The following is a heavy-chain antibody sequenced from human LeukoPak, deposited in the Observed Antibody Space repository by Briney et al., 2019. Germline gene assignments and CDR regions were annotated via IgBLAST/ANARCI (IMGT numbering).Heavy chain of an antibody. V-gene: IGHV1-69*04. D-gene: IGHD3-3*01. J-gene: IGHJ6*02. CDR1: GGTFSSYA. CDR3: ARVGRRFLEWSLDV. CDR2: IIPIFGIA. Sequence: SGGTFSSYAISWVRQAPGQGLEWMGRIIPIFGIANYAQKFQGRVTITADKSTSTAYMELSSLRSEDTAVYYCARVGRRFLEWSLDVWGQGTTVTVSS.